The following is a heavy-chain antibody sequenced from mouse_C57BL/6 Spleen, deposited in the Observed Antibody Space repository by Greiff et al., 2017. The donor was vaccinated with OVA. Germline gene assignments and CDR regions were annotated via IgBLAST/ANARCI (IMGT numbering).Heavy chain of an antibody. J-gene: IGHJ2*01. CDR1: GYTFTDYN. Sequence: EVQLQQSGPELVKPGASVKIPCKASGYTFTDYNMDWVKQSPGQSLEWIGDIYPNNGGTNYNEKFKGKATLTVDKSSSTAYMELRSLTSEDTAVYYCARCGGLRREEFDYWGQGTTLTVSS. CDR3: ARCGGLRREEFDY. V-gene: IGHV1-18*01. D-gene: IGHD2-4*01. CDR2: IYPNNGGT.